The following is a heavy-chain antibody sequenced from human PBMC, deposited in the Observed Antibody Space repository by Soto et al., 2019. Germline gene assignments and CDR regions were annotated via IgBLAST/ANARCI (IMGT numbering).Heavy chain of an antibody. CDR2: IYASGSP. Sequence: PSETLSLTCTISGGSFSVYYWSWIRQSPGQALEWIGYIYASGSPYYNPSLRSRVLISADTSKNQVSLELTSATAADTAVYFCARGVGSSPPRYWGRGTLVTVSS. CDR3: ARGVGSSPPRY. CDR1: GGSFSVYY. V-gene: IGHV4-4*08. J-gene: IGHJ4*02. D-gene: IGHD1-26*01.